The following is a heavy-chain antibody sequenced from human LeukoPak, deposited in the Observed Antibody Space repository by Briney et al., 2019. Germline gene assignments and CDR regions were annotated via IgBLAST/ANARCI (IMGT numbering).Heavy chain of an antibody. D-gene: IGHD1-26*01. J-gene: IGHJ4*02. CDR1: GFTFSSYA. CDR3: AKVYSGSYTTYYFDY. CDR2: ISGSGGST. V-gene: IGHV3-23*01. Sequence: PGGSLRLSCAASGFTFSSYAMSWVRQAPGEGLEWVSAISGSGGSTYYADSVKGRFTISRDNSKNTLYLQMNSLRAEDTAVYYCAKVYSGSYTTYYFDYWGQGTLVTVSS.